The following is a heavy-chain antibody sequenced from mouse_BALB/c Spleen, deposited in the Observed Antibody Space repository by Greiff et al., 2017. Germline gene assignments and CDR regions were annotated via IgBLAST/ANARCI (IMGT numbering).Heavy chain of an antibody. J-gene: IGHJ2*01. D-gene: IGHD1-2*01. V-gene: IGHV5-17*02. Sequence: EVMLVESGGGLVQPGGSRKLSCAASGFTFSSFGMHWVRQAPEKGLEWVAYISSGSSTIYYADTVKGRFTISRDNPKNTLFLQMTSLRSEDTAMYYCARFGTTAYYFDYWGQGTTLTVSS. CDR2: ISSGSSTI. CDR1: GFTFSSFG. CDR3: ARFGTTAYYFDY.